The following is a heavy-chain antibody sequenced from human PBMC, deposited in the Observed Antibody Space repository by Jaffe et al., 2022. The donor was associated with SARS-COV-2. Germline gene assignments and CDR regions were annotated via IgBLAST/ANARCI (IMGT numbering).Heavy chain of an antibody. CDR1: GGTFSSYA. CDR3: ARDWGSGTPPYYYYYMDV. V-gene: IGHV1-69*01. CDR2: IIPIFGTA. Sequence: QVQLVQSGAEVKKPGSSVKVSCKASGGTFSSYAISWVRQAPGQGLEWMGGIIPIFGTANYAQKFQGRVTITADESTSTAYMELSSLRSEDTAVYYCARDWGSGTPPYYYYYMDVWGKGTTVTVSS. D-gene: IGHD3-10*01. J-gene: IGHJ6*03.